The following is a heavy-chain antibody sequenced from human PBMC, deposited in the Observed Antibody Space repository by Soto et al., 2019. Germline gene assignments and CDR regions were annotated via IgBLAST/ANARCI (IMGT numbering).Heavy chain of an antibody. V-gene: IGHV2-5*02. CDR2: IYWDDDK. CDR3: AHSRSYDNWNYEYFQH. J-gene: IGHJ1*01. Sequence: SGPTLVNPTQTLTLTCTFSGFSLSTSGVGVGWIRQPPGKALEWLALIYWDDDKRYSPSLKSRLTITKDTSKNQVVLTMTNMDPVDTATYYCAHSRSYDNWNYEYFQHWGQGTLVTVSS. CDR1: GFSLSTSGVG. D-gene: IGHD1-7*01.